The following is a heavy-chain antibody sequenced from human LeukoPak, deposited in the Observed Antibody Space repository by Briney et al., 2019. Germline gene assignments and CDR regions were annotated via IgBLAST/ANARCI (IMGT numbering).Heavy chain of an antibody. Sequence: ASVKVSCKASGYTFTSYDINWVRQATGQGLEWMGWMNPNSGNTGYAQKFQGRVTMTRNTSISTAYMELSSLRSEDTAVYYCARVVMVRGVPYTKHFDYWGQGTLVTVSS. CDR3: ARVVMVRGVPYTKHFDY. V-gene: IGHV1-8*01. D-gene: IGHD3-10*01. CDR1: GYTFTSYD. CDR2: MNPNSGNT. J-gene: IGHJ4*02.